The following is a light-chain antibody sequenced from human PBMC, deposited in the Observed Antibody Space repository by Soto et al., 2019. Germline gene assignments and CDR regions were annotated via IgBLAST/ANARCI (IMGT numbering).Light chain of an antibody. V-gene: IGKV3-15*01. J-gene: IGKJ4*01. CDR1: QSVSSN. CDR3: QQYNNGPPVT. Sequence: KVRTLSLATLSVCTRERATLSCRASQSVSSNLAWYQQKPGQAPRLLIYGASTRATGIPARFSGSGSGTEFTLTISSLQSEDFAVYYCQQYNNGPPVTLGGGTKVDVK. CDR2: GAS.